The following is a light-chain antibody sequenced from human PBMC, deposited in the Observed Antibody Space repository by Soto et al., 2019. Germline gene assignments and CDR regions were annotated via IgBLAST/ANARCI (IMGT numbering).Light chain of an antibody. V-gene: IGLV2-14*01. J-gene: IGLJ1*01. CDR1: SSDIGTYNY. CDR3: ASFTTSSTRV. CDR2: EVN. Sequence: QSVLTQPASASGSPGQSITVSCTGTSSDIGTYNYVSWYQQHPGKAPKVIIYEVNNRPSGVSNRFSGSKSGNTASLTISGLQAEDEADYYCASFTTSSTRVFGTGTKVTVL.